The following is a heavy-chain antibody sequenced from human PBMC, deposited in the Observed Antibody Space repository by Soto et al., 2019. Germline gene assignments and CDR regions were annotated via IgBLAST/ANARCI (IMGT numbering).Heavy chain of an antibody. J-gene: IGHJ3*02. CDR1: GGSISSTSYY. D-gene: IGHD3-22*01. Sequence: QLQLQESGPGLVKPSETLSLTCNVSGGSISSTSYYWGWIRQPPGRGLEWIGSIYYSGSTYYSPSLKIRVTISVVTSKTSFSLNLSSVTAADTAVYYCASPKEVSDYYKYSDAFDMWGQGTMVTVSS. V-gene: IGHV4-39*01. CDR3: ASPKEVSDYYKYSDAFDM. CDR2: IYYSGST.